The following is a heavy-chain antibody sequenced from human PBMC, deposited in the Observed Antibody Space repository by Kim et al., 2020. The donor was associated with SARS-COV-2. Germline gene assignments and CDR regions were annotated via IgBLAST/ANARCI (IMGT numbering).Heavy chain of an antibody. CDR1: GFTFDDYG. V-gene: IGHV3-43*02. J-gene: IGHJ6*03. CDR3: ARDFHPTSTLYARYYYMGV. Sequence: GGSLRLSCAASGFTFDDYGMHWVRQAPGKGLEWVALISGDGSSTYNADSVKGRFTISRDNSKNSLYLQMNSLRPEDTALYYCARDFHPTSTLYARYYYMGVWGKGTTVTVSS. D-gene: IGHD2-8*01. CDR2: ISGDGSST.